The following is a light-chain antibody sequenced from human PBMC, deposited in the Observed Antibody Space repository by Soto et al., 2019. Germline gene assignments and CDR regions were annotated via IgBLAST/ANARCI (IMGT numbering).Light chain of an antibody. Sequence: EIVMTQSPATLSVSPGERSTLSFSVSQSVSSDLAWYHQKPGQAPRLLIYDASNRATGIPARFSGSGSGTDFTLTISSLEPEDFAVYYCQQYNNWPPWTFGQGTKVDI. CDR2: DAS. CDR3: QQYNNWPPWT. CDR1: QSVSSD. V-gene: IGKV3D-15*01. J-gene: IGKJ1*01.